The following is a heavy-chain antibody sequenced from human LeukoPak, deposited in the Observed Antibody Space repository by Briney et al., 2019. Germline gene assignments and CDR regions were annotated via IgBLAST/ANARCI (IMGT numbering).Heavy chain of an antibody. D-gene: IGHD3/OR15-3a*01. V-gene: IGHV4-38-2*02. CDR3: ARQAGLVIWD. Sequence: SETLSLTCTVSGSSFSSGYYWGWIRQPPGKGLEWIGSIYHSGTTYYNPSLKSRLTISIDTSKNQFSLKLSSVTAADTAVYYCARQAGLVIWDWGQGTLVTVSS. J-gene: IGHJ4*02. CDR1: GSSFSSGYY. CDR2: IYHSGTT.